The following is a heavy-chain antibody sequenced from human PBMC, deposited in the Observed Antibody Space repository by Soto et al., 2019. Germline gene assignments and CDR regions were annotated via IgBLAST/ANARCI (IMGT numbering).Heavy chain of an antibody. J-gene: IGHJ2*01. CDR3: AREIIPLTTDWCFQP. D-gene: IGHD4-17*01. CDR2: IFHSGST. Sequence: QVQLQDSGPGLVKPSETLSLTCTVSGGSISGGISYWGWVRQSPGKDLEWIGYIFHSGSTFYNPSLGSLVTISVDPSKNQFSLRLSSVTAADPSVYYCAREIIPLTTDWCFQPWGRVTMITVSS. V-gene: IGHV4-30-4*01. CDR1: GGSISGGISY.